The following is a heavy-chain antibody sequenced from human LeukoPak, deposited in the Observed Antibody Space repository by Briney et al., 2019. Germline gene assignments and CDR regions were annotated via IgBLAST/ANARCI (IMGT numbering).Heavy chain of an antibody. CDR2: IYHSGST. V-gene: IGHV4-34*03. CDR3: SLRGAGTLDY. D-gene: IGHD6-19*01. CDR1: GGSFSGYY. Sequence: SETLSLTCAVYGGSFSGYYWSWIRQPPGKGLEWIGEIYHSGSTNYNPSLKSRVTISVDKSKNQFSLKLSSVTAADTAVYYCSLRGAGTLDYWGQGTLVTVSS. J-gene: IGHJ4*02.